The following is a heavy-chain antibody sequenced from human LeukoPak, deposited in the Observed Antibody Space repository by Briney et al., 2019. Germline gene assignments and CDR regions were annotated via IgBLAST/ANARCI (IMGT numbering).Heavy chain of an antibody. CDR3: ARGGGSGSYYRFDY. Sequence: SETLSLTCTVSGYSISSGYYWGWIRQPPGKGLEWIGSIYHSGSTYYNPSLKSRVTISVDTSKNQFSLKLSSVTAADTAVYYCARGGGSGSYYRFDYWGQGTLVTVSS. CDR2: IYHSGST. D-gene: IGHD3-10*01. CDR1: GYSISSGYY. V-gene: IGHV4-38-2*02. J-gene: IGHJ4*02.